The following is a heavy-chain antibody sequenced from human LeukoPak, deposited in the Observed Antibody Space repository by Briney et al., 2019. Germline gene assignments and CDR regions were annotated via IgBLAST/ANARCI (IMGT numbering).Heavy chain of an antibody. Sequence: GALRLSCAASGFTFSSYSMNWVRQAPGKELEWVSSISSSSSYIYYADSVKGRFTISRDNAKNSLYLQMNSLRAEDTAVYYCARPLSIAAAGDAFDIWGQGTMVTVSS. CDR3: ARPLSIAAAGDAFDI. J-gene: IGHJ3*02. V-gene: IGHV3-21*01. CDR1: GFTFSSYS. CDR2: ISSSSSYI. D-gene: IGHD6-13*01.